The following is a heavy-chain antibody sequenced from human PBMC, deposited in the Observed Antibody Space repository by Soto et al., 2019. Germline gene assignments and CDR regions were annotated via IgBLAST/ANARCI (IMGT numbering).Heavy chain of an antibody. J-gene: IGHJ4*02. D-gene: IGHD3-9*01. Sequence: QVQLVESGGDLVKPGGSLRLSCAASGFPFTDYYMSWIRQAPGKGLEWVSSIGSSSSYTNYADSVKGRFTISRDDAKNSLYLQMNSQRAEATALYYCARRRPTGYYNFWGQGPLVTVSA. CDR3: ARRRPTGYYNF. CDR2: IGSSSSYT. V-gene: IGHV3-11*05. CDR1: GFPFTDYY.